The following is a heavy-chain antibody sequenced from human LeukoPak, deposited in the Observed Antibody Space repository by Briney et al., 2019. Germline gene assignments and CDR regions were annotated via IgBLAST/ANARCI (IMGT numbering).Heavy chain of an antibody. D-gene: IGHD2-2*01. V-gene: IGHV1-18*01. CDR1: GYTFTTSG. J-gene: IGHJ4*02. CDR3: ARGLVVPAAMGEFDY. CDR2: INVYNGNT. Sequence: ASVKVSCKASGYTFTTSGINWVRQAPGQGLEWMGCINVYNGNTNYAQKFQGRITMTRDTSTNTAYMELRSLKSDDTAVYYCARGLVVPAAMGEFDYWGQGTLIAVSS.